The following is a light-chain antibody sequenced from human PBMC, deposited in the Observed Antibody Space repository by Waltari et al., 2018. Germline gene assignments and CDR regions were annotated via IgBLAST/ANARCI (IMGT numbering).Light chain of an antibody. CDR3: QQYSTYPWT. CDR1: QSINGW. J-gene: IGKJ1*01. CDR2: KAS. V-gene: IGKV1-5*03. Sequence: DIQMTQSPSTLSASVGERVPISCRASQSINGWLAWYQQIPGMAPKLLICKASSLQSGVPSRFSGSGSGTEFTLTISSLQPDDFASYSCQQYSTYPWTFGQGTKVEI.